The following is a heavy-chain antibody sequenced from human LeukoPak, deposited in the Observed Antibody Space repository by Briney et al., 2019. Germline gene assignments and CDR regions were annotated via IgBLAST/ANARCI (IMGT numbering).Heavy chain of an antibody. J-gene: IGHJ4*02. D-gene: IGHD3-9*01. V-gene: IGHV3-64*01. CDR2: ISSNGGST. CDR1: GFTFSSYA. Sequence: GGSLRLSCAASGFTFSSYAMHWVRQAPGKGLEYVSAISSNGGSTYYANSVKGRFTISRDNSKNTLYLQMGSLRAEDMAVYYCARDILTGEIDYWGQGTLVTVSS. CDR3: ARDILTGEIDY.